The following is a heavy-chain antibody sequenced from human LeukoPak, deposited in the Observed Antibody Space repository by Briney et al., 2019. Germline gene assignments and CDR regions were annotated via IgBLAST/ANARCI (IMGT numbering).Heavy chain of an antibody. J-gene: IGHJ6*03. V-gene: IGHV4-39*01. CDR1: GGSISSSSYY. CDR2: MYYTGST. CDR3: ASPFRYFDWFPYSYMDV. D-gene: IGHD3-9*01. Sequence: SETLSLTCTVSGGSISSSSYYWGWIRQPPGKGLEWIASMYYTGSTHYNPSLQSRVTISVDASKNQFSLKLRSVTAAGTAVYYCASPFRYFDWFPYSYMDVWGKGTTVIVSS.